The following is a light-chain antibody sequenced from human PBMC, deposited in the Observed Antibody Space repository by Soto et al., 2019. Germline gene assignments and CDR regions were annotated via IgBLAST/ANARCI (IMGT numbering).Light chain of an antibody. CDR2: DAS. Sequence: DIQMTQSPSSLSASVGDRVTVTCRASQDIGNYLCWYQQRLGKAPKLLIYDASYLEAGVPSRFSVSGSGTDFTFTISSLQPEDFATYYCQQHDSLPLTFGGGTKVEMK. J-gene: IGKJ4*01. V-gene: IGKV1-33*01. CDR1: QDIGNY. CDR3: QQHDSLPLT.